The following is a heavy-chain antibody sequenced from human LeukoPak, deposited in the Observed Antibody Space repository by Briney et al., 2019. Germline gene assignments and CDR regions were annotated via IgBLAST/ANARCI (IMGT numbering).Heavy chain of an antibody. CDR3: ARSVSRSTIFGVVPYFDY. Sequence: ASVKVSCKASGYIFTDYYIHWVRQAPGQGLEWMGWINPNSGGTNYAQKFQGGVTMTRDTSISTAYMELSRLRSDDTAVYYCARSVSRSTIFGVVPYFDYWGQGTLVTVSS. CDR2: INPNSGGT. J-gene: IGHJ4*02. CDR1: GYIFTDYY. D-gene: IGHD3-3*01. V-gene: IGHV1-2*02.